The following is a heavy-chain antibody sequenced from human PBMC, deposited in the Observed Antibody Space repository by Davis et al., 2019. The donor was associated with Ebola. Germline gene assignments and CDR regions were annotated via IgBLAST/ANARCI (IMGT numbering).Heavy chain of an antibody. Sequence: ASVKVSCKASGYTFTSYGISWVRQAPGQGLEWMGWISAYNGNTNYAQKLQGRVTMTTDTSTSTAYMELRSLRSDDTAVYYCARDDDVVVPAAIPLDYWGQGTLVTVSS. CDR3: ARDDDVVVPAAIPLDY. CDR1: GYTFTSYG. D-gene: IGHD2-2*01. V-gene: IGHV1-18*01. CDR2: ISAYNGNT. J-gene: IGHJ4*02.